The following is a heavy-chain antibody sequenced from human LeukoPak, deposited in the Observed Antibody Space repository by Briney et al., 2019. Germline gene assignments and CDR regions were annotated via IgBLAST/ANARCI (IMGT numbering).Heavy chain of an antibody. J-gene: IGHJ4*02. D-gene: IGHD5/OR15-5a*01. Sequence: HSGGSLRLSCAASRFTVGNSYMTWVRQAPGKGLEWVSVIYSGGNTYYADSVKGRFTISRDNSKNTLYLQMNSLRAEDTALYYCARGVHTSVYFDYWGQGTLVTVSS. CDR1: RFTVGNSY. CDR2: IYSGGNT. V-gene: IGHV3-66*01. CDR3: ARGVHTSVYFDY.